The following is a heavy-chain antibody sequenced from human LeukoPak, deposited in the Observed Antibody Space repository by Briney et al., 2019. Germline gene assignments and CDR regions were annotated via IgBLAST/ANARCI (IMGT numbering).Heavy chain of an antibody. CDR2: ISSSSTYI. V-gene: IGHV3-21*01. J-gene: IGHJ4*02. CDR1: GLSFSSYW. CDR3: ARGDSYGYVWGSYRYYYFDY. Sequence: PGGSLRLSCAPSGLSFSSYWMRWVRRAPGKGRECVSSISSSSTYIYYADSVKGRFTISRDNAKNSLYLQMNSLRAEDTAVYYCARGDSYGYVWGSYRYYYFDYWGQGTLVTVSS. D-gene: IGHD3-16*02.